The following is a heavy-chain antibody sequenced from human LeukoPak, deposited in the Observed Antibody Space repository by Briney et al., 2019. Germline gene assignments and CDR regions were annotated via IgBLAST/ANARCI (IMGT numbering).Heavy chain of an antibody. CDR1: GGSISSYY. CDR3: ARGGDYYDILTGSVRRYFDY. V-gene: IGHV4-59*01. D-gene: IGHD3-9*01. J-gene: IGHJ4*02. Sequence: SETLSLTCTVSGGSISSYYWSWIRQPPGKGLEWIGYIYYSGSTNYNPSLKSRVTISVDTSKNQFSLKLSSVTAADTAVYYCARGGDYYDILTGSVRRYFDYWGQGTLVTVSS. CDR2: IYYSGST.